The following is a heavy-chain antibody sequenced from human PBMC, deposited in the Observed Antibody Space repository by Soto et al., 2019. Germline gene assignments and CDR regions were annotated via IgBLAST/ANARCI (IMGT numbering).Heavy chain of an antibody. CDR2: TYYRSKWYN. D-gene: IGHD1-26*01. CDR3: ARLLGATRVGYYYYGMDV. Sequence: PSQTLSLTCAISGDSVSSNSAAWNWIRQSPSRGLEWLGRTYYRSKWYNDYAVSVKSRITINPDTSKNQFSLQLNSVTPEDTAVYYCARLLGATRVGYYYYGMDVWGQGTTVTVSS. J-gene: IGHJ6*02. CDR1: GDSVSSNSAA. V-gene: IGHV6-1*01.